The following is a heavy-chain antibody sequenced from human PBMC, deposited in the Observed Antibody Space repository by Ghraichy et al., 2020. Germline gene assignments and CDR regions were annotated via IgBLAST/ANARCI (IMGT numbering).Heavy chain of an antibody. Sequence: SETLSLTCAVYGGSFSGGDCSWSRQRPDKGLGLIWEINHSGSTNYNPSLKSRVTISVYTSKNQFSLKLSSVTAADTAVYDCARGWPGSSSWSLFGWYFDLWGRGTLVTVSS. J-gene: IGHJ2*01. CDR3: ARGWPGSSSWSLFGWYFDL. V-gene: IGHV4-34*01. D-gene: IGHD6-13*01. CDR1: GGSFSGGD. CDR2: INHSGST.